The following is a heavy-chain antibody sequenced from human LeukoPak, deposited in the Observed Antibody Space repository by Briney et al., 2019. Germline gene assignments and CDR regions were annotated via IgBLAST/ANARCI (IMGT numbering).Heavy chain of an antibody. D-gene: IGHD3-10*01. CDR1: GLSFSDFY. J-gene: IGHJ5*02. CDR3: TRVLSGSTSYSYA. CDR2: ISGSSSDT. V-gene: IGHV3-11*06. Sequence: GGSLRLSCAVSGLSFSDFYMSWIRQAPGEGLEWVSHISGSSSDTKYADSVKGRFTISRDNAKRSLYLQMNSLRAEDTAVYFCTRVLSGSTSYSYAWGQGTLVTVSS.